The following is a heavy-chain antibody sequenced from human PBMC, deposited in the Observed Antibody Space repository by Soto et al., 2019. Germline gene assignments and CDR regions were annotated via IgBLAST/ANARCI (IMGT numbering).Heavy chain of an antibody. J-gene: IGHJ5*02. D-gene: IGHD3-10*02. CDR1: GGTFNRQA. CDR2: FIPIFGTT. Sequence: QVVQSGAEVKKPGSSVKVSCKASGGTFNRQAFSWVRQAPGQGLEWMGGFIPIFGTTDYSQKFQGRVTITAEEATSTAYMELSSLTSDDTAVYFCARFDSSMFGGGGWFDPWGQGTLVTVSS. V-gene: IGHV1-69*12. CDR3: ARFDSSMFGGGGWFDP.